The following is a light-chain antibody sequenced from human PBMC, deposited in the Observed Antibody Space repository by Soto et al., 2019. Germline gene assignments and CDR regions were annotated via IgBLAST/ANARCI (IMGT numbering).Light chain of an antibody. CDR3: QSYDSSLSAHYV. J-gene: IGLJ1*01. Sequence: QSALKQPPSVSGAPGQRVTISCTGSSSNIGAGYDVHWYQQLPGTAPKLLIYGNSNRPSGVPDRFSGSKSGTSASLAITGLQAEDEADYYCQSYDSSLSAHYVFGTGTKVTVL. CDR1: SSNIGAGYD. CDR2: GNS. V-gene: IGLV1-40*01.